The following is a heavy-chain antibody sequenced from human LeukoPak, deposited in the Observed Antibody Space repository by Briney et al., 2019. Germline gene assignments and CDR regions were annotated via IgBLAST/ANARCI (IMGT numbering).Heavy chain of an antibody. CDR3: ARGSGGECDY. J-gene: IGHJ4*02. CDR2: IYYSGST. D-gene: IGHD3-10*01. Sequence: SETLSLTCTVSGGSISNGDHYWSWIRQHPGKGLEWIGYIYYSGSTNYNPSLKSRVTISVDTSKNQFSLKLSSVTAADTAVYYCARGSGGECDYWGQGTLVTVSS. V-gene: IGHV4-61*08. CDR1: GGSISNGDHY.